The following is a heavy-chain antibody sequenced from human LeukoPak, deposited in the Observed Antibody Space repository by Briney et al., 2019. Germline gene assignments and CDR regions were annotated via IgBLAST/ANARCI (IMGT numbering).Heavy chain of an antibody. CDR1: GFTFDDYA. CDR2: ISSSSSYI. V-gene: IGHV3-21*01. CDR3: ARESPLGYYYYMDV. Sequence: GGSLRLSCAASGFTFDDYAMSWVRQAPGKGLEWVSSISSSSSYIYYADSVKGRFTISRDNAKNSLYLQMNSLRAEDTAVYYCARESPLGYYYYMDVWGKGTTVTVSS. J-gene: IGHJ6*03.